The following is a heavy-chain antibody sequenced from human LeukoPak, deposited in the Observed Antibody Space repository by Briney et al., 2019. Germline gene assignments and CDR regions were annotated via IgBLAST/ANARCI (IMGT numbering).Heavy chain of an antibody. CDR3: ARTPDTGFDSSGWHFEEYAFDI. J-gene: IGHJ3*02. CDR2: IGAYNGNT. D-gene: IGHD6-19*01. Sequence: ASVKVSCKASGYTFTSYGISWVRQAPGQGLEWMGWIGAYNGNTNYAQKLQGRVTMTTDTSTSTAYMELRSLRSDDTAVYYCARTPDTGFDSSGWHFEEYAFDIWGQGTMVTVSS. V-gene: IGHV1-18*04. CDR1: GYTFTSYG.